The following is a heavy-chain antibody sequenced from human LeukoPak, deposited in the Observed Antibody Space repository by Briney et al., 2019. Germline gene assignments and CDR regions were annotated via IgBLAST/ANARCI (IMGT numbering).Heavy chain of an antibody. CDR3: ARDYYDRSGYFYFDS. D-gene: IGHD3-22*01. CDR2: IWYDGSKK. J-gene: IGHJ4*02. Sequence: GRSLRLSCAASGXTFTNFGVHWVRQAPGKGLEWVAVIWYDGSKKYYADSVKGRFTISRDNSKNTLYLQMNSLRADDTSVYYCARDYYDRSGYFYFDSWGQGTLVTVSS. V-gene: IGHV3-33*01. CDR1: GXTFTNFG.